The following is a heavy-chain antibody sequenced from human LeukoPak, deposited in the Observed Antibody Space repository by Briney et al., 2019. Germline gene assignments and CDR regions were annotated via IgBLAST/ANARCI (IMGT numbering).Heavy chain of an antibody. D-gene: IGHD6-19*01. CDR2: MNPNSGNT. J-gene: IGHJ6*02. V-gene: IGHV1-8*01. CDR3: ARGLLVAGYYYYYGMDV. CDR1: GYTFTSYD. Sequence: GASVKVSCKASGYTFTSYDINWVRQATGQGLEWMGWMNPNSGNTGYAQKFQGRVTMTRNTSISTAYMELSSLRSEDTAVYYCARGLLVAGYYYYYGMDVWGQGTTVTVSS.